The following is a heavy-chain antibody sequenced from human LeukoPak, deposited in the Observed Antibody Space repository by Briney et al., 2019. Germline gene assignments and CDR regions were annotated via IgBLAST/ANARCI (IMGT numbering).Heavy chain of an antibody. CDR1: GFTFSSYS. CDR3: ARVDRDGYNIPDY. V-gene: IGHV3-21*01. D-gene: IGHD5-24*01. CDR2: ISSTSSYI. Sequence: GGSLRLSCAASGFTFSSYSLTWVRQAPGKGLEWVSSISSTSSYIYYADSVKGRFTISRDNAKNSLYLRMINLRAADTAVYYCARVDRDGYNIPDYWGQGTLVTVSS. J-gene: IGHJ4*02.